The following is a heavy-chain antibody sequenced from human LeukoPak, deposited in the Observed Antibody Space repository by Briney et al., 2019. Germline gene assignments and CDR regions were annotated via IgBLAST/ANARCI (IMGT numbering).Heavy chain of an antibody. CDR2: IYYSGST. J-gene: IGHJ3*02. V-gene: IGHV4-30-4*01. CDR3: ARDRTKAFDI. Sequence: SETLSLTCTVSGGSISSGDYYWSWIRQPPGKGLEWIEYIYYSGSTYYNPSLKSRVTISVDTSKNQFSLKLSSVTAADAAVYYCARDRTKAFDIWGQGTMVTVSS. CDR1: GGSISSGDYY. D-gene: IGHD1-7*01.